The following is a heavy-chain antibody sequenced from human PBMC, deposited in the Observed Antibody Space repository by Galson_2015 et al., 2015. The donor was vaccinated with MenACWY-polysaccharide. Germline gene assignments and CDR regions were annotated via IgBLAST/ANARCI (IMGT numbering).Heavy chain of an antibody. CDR1: GFTFSNYW. CDR3: ARGHYGMDV. Sequence: SLRLSCAASGFTFSNYWMTWVRQAPGKGLEWVANIKKDGSEKYYVDSVKGRFTISRDNSKNSLYLQMHSLSAEDTAVDSCARGHYGMDVSGQGATVPLSS. CDR2: IKKDGSEK. V-gene: IGHV3-7*01. J-gene: IGHJ6*02.